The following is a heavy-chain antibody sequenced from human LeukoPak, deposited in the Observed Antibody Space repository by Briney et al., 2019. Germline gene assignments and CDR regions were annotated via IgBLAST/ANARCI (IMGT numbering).Heavy chain of an antibody. CDR1: GYTFTSYG. CDR3: ARTYSSNWYVIDF. Sequence: ASVKVSCKASGYTFTSYGISWVRQAPGLGLEWMGWINTNTGNPTYAQGFTGRFVFSLDTSVSTAYLQISSLKAEDTAVYYCARTYSSNWYVIDFWGQGTLVTVSS. CDR2: INTNTGNP. J-gene: IGHJ4*02. D-gene: IGHD6-13*01. V-gene: IGHV7-4-1*02.